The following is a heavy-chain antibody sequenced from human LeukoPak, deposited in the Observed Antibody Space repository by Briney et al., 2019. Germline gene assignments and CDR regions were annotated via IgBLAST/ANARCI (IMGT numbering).Heavy chain of an antibody. CDR3: ARDAELRAFDT. Sequence: ASVRVSCKASGYTFTGYYMHWVRQAPGQGLEWMGWINPNSGGTNYAQKFQGRVTMTRDTSISTAYMELRRLRSDDTAVYYCARDAELRAFDTWGQGTLVTVSS. CDR2: INPNSGGT. D-gene: IGHD1-26*01. CDR1: GYTFTGYY. V-gene: IGHV1-2*02. J-gene: IGHJ3*02.